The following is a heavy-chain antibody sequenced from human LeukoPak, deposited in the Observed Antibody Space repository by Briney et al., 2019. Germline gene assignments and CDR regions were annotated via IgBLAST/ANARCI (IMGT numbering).Heavy chain of an antibody. V-gene: IGHV4-39*01. CDR2: IYYSGST. D-gene: IGHD1-20*01. CDR1: GGSISSSSYY. CDR3: ARHLSITGTTGFDY. Sequence: PSQTLSLTCTVSGGSISSSSYYWGWIRQPPGKGLEWIGSIYYSGSTYYNPSLKSRVTISVDTSKNQFSLKLSSVTAADTAVYYCARHLSITGTTGFDYRGQGTLVTVSS. J-gene: IGHJ4*02.